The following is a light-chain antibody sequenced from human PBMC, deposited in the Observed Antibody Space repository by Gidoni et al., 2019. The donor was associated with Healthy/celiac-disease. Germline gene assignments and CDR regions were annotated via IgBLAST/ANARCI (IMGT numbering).Light chain of an antibody. Sequence: QSVLTQPPSVSAAPGQKVTISCSGSSSNLGNNYVSWYQQLPGTAPKLLIYDSNKRPSGIPDRFSGSKSGTSATLGITGLQTGDEADYYCGTWGSSLSAVVFGGGTKLTVL. CDR3: GTWGSSLSAVV. V-gene: IGLV1-51*01. CDR2: DSN. J-gene: IGLJ2*01. CDR1: SSNLGNNY.